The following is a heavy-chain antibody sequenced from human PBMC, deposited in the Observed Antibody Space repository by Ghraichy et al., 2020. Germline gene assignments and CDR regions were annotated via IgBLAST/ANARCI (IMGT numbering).Heavy chain of an antibody. Sequence: GPTLVKPTETLTLTCTVSGFSLSNARMGVSWIRQPPGKALEWLAHIFSNDEKSYSTSLKSRLTISKDTSKSQVVLTMTNMDPVDTATYYCARIWSSSSGLGVNWFDPWGQGTLVTVSS. D-gene: IGHD6-6*01. CDR3: ARIWSSSSGLGVNWFDP. V-gene: IGHV2-26*01. CDR1: GFSLSNARMG. CDR2: IFSNDEK. J-gene: IGHJ5*02.